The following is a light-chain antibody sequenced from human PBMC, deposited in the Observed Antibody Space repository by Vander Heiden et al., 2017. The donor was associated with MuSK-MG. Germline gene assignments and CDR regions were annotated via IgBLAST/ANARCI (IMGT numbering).Light chain of an antibody. J-gene: IGKJ4*01. CDR1: QSIGSK. Sequence: VMTQSPATLSVSPGDRATLSCRASQSIGSKLNWYQQKPGQAPRLLIYGASTRDTGIPARFSGSGYGKEFTLTINSRQSEDFAFYYCQQPDDWVPITFGGGTKVEIK. CDR3: QQPDDWVPIT. V-gene: IGKV3-15*01. CDR2: GAS.